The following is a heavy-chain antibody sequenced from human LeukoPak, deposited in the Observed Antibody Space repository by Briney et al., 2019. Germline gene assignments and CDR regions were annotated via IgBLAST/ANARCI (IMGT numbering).Heavy chain of an antibody. D-gene: IGHD3-22*01. V-gene: IGHV3-11*04. J-gene: IGHJ4*02. CDR3: ARSSPGYYDSSGYYYVGDY. CDR2: ISSSGSTI. CDR1: GFTFSDYY. Sequence: GGSLRLSCAASGFTFSDYYMSWIRQAPGKGLEWVSYISSSGSTIYYADSVKGRFTISRDNAKNSLYLQMNSLRAEDTAVYYCARSSPGYYDSSGYYYVGDYWGQGILVTVSS.